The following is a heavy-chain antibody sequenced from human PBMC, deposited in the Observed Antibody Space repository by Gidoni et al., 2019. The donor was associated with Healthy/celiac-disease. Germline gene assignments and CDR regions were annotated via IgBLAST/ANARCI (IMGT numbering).Heavy chain of an antibody. V-gene: IGHV1-46*03. J-gene: IGHJ6*02. CDR2: INPSGGST. CDR3: ARDGANYYGMDV. Sequence: QVQLVQSGAEVKKPGASVKVSCKASGYTFTSYYMHWVRQAPGQGLEWMGIINPSGGSTSYAQTFQGRVTMTRDTSTSTVYMELSSLRSEDTAVYYCARDGANYYGMDVWGQGTTVTVSS. D-gene: IGHD4-17*01. CDR1: GYTFTSYY.